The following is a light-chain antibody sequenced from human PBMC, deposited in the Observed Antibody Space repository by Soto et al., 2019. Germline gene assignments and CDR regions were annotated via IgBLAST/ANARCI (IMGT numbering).Light chain of an antibody. CDR2: AAS. CDR1: QGISSY. J-gene: IGKJ2*01. V-gene: IGKV1-9*01. CDR3: QQLNSYPLT. Sequence: DIPLTQSPSFLSASVGDRVTITCRASQGISSYLAWYQQKPGEAPKLLIYAASTLQSGVPSRFSGSGSRTEFTLTISSLQPEDFATYYCQQLNSYPLTFGQGTKLEIK.